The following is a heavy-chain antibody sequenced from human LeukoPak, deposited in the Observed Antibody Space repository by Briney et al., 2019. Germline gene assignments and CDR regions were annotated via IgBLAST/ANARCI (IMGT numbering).Heavy chain of an antibody. D-gene: IGHD3-16*02. Sequence: ASVKVSCKASGYTFTSYGISWVRQAPGQGLEWMGWISAYNGNTNYAQKLQGRVTMTTDTSTSTVYMELRSLRSDDTAVYYCARGKRYPRGQLKWGYFDYWGQGTLVTVSS. V-gene: IGHV1-18*01. CDR2: ISAYNGNT. J-gene: IGHJ4*02. CDR3: ARGKRYPRGQLKWGYFDY. CDR1: GYTFTSYG.